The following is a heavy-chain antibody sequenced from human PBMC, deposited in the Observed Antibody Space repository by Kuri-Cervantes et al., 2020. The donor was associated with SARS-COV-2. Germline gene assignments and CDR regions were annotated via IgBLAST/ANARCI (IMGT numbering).Heavy chain of an antibody. CDR2: IYVHRT. CDR1: GFTVSDYY. Sequence: GESLKISCAASGFTVSDYYMTWVRQAPGKGLEWVSVIYVHRTEYADSVKGRFTISRDNSNNTVCLQMNSLRAEDAAVYYCARGRYTNSWYYFDYWGQGTLVTVSS. J-gene: IGHJ4*02. V-gene: IGHV3-53*01. CDR3: ARGRYTNSWYYFDY. D-gene: IGHD6-13*01.